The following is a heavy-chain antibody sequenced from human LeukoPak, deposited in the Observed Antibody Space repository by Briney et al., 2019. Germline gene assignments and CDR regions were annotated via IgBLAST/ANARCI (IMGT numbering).Heavy chain of an antibody. J-gene: IGHJ6*04. CDR3: ARGDYDILTGYYTPPPFYYYYYGMDV. V-gene: IGHV3-33*01. Sequence: GSLRLSCAASGFTFSSYGMHWVRQAPGKGLEWVAVIWYDGSNKYYADSVKGRFTISRDNSKNTLYLQMNSLRAEDTAVYYCARGDYDILTGYYTPPPFYYYYYGMDVWGKGTTVTVSS. CDR1: GFTFSSYG. CDR2: IWYDGSNK. D-gene: IGHD3-9*01.